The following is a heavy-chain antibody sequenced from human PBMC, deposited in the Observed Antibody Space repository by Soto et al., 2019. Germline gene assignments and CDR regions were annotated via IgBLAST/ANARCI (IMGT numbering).Heavy chain of an antibody. CDR2: ISYDGSNK. CDR3: GSSGYYTYYFDY. Sequence: GGSLRLSCAASGFTFSSYGMHWVRRAPGKGLEWVAVISYDGSNKYYADSVKGRFTISRDNSKNTLYLQMNSLRAEDTAVYYCGSSGYYTYYFDYWGQGTLVTVSS. V-gene: IGHV3-30*03. J-gene: IGHJ4*02. D-gene: IGHD3-22*01. CDR1: GFTFSSYG.